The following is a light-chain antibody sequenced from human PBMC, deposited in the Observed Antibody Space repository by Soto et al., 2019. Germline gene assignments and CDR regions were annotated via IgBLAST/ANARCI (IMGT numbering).Light chain of an antibody. CDR3: QQRSNWPPA. Sequence: EIVLTQSPATLSLSPGERATLSCRASQSVSSYLAWYQQKPGQAPRLLIYDASNRATGIPARFSGSGSGTDVTLPISSLEPKDFAVYYCQQRSNWPPAFGQGTKVDIK. V-gene: IGKV3-11*01. CDR1: QSVSSY. J-gene: IGKJ1*01. CDR2: DAS.